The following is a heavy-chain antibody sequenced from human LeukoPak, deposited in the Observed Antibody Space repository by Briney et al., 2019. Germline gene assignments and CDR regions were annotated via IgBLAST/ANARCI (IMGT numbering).Heavy chain of an antibody. CDR2: IYTSGST. V-gene: IGHV4-61*09. CDR1: GGSISSGSYY. Sequence: SETLSLTCTVSGGSISSGSYYWSWIRQPAGKGLEWIGHIYTSGSTNYNPSLKSRVTISVDTSKNQFSLKLSSVTAADTAVYYCARGGGYSGYDLPDYWGQGTLVTVSS. D-gene: IGHD5-12*01. J-gene: IGHJ4*02. CDR3: ARGGGYSGYDLPDY.